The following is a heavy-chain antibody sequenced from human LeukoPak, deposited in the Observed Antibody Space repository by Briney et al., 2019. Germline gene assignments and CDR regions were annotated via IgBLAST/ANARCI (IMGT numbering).Heavy chain of an antibody. J-gene: IGHJ4*02. Sequence: GGSLRLSCAASGFTFSSYSMNWVRQAPGKGLEWVSSISSSSYIYYADSVKGRFTISRDNAKNSLYLQMNGLRAEDTAVYYCARKYCSSTSCEGYYFDYWGQGTLVTVSS. V-gene: IGHV3-21*01. D-gene: IGHD2-2*01. CDR1: GFTFSSYS. CDR3: ARKYCSSTSCEGYYFDY. CDR2: ISSSSYI.